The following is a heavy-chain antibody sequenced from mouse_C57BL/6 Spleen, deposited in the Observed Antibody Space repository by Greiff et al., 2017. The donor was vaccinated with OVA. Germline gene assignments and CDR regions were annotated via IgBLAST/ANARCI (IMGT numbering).Heavy chain of an antibody. V-gene: IGHV1-80*01. Sequence: VQLQQSGAELVKPGASVKISCKASGYAFSSYWMNWVKQRPGKGLEWIGQIYPGDGDTNYNGKFKGKATLTADKSSSTAYMQLSSLTSEDSAVYFCANDYYGSSRYFDVWGTGTTVTVSS. CDR2: IYPGDGDT. J-gene: IGHJ1*03. D-gene: IGHD1-1*01. CDR1: GYAFSSYW. CDR3: ANDYYGSSRYFDV.